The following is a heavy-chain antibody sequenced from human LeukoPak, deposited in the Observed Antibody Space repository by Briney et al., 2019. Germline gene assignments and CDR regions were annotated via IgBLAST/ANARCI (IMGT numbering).Heavy chain of an antibody. CDR3: AKGDGDYVEGYFDY. J-gene: IGHJ4*02. Sequence: GGSLRLSCAASGFTFSSYATSWVRQAPGKGLEWVSAISGSGGSTYYADSVKGRFTISRDNSKNTLYLQMNSLRAEDTAVYYCAKGDGDYVEGYFDYWGQGTLVTVSS. CDR2: ISGSGGST. V-gene: IGHV3-23*01. CDR1: GFTFSSYA. D-gene: IGHD4-17*01.